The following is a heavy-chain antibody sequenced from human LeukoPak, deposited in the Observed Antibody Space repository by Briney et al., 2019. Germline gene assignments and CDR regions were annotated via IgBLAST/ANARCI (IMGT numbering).Heavy chain of an antibody. J-gene: IGHJ4*02. D-gene: IGHD3-22*01. V-gene: IGHV4-39*07. CDR1: GGSISSSSYY. CDR3: ARTLDSSGYLDY. Sequence: PSETLSLTCTVSGGSISSSSYYWGWIRQPPGKGLEWIGSIYYSGSTYYNPSLKSRVTISVDTSKDQFSLKLSSVTAADTAVYYCARTLDSSGYLDYWGQGTLVTVSS. CDR2: IYYSGST.